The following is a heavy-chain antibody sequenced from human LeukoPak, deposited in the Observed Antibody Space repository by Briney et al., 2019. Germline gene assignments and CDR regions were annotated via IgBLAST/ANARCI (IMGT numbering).Heavy chain of an antibody. CDR2: INPNSGGT. D-gene: IGHD3-10*01. V-gene: IGHV1-2*02. CDR3: ARSGITMVRGVSKNWFDP. Sequence: ASVKVSCKASEYTFTGYYMHWVRQAPGQGLEWMGWINPNSGGTNYAQKFQGRVTMTRDTSISTAYMELSRLRSDDTAVYYCARSGITMVRGVSKNWFDPWGQGTLVTVSS. J-gene: IGHJ5*02. CDR1: EYTFTGYY.